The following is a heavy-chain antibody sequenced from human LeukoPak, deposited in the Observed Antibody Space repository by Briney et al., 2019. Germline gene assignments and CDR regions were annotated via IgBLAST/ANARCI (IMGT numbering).Heavy chain of an antibody. Sequence: SVKVSCKASGGTFSSYALNWVRQAPGQGLEWMGGIIPSFRTANYAQKFQGRVTITTDESTSTAYMELSSLRSEDTAVYYCARESKGRDTSTYYSYYYMDVWGKGTPVTVSS. J-gene: IGHJ6*03. V-gene: IGHV1-69*05. CDR1: GGTFSSYA. D-gene: IGHD5-18*01. CDR3: ARESKGRDTSTYYSYYYMDV. CDR2: IIPSFRTA.